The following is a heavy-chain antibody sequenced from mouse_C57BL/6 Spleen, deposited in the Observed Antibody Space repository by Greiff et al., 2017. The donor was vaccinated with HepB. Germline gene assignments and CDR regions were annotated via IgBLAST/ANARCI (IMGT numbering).Heavy chain of an antibody. J-gene: IGHJ1*03. D-gene: IGHD1-1*01. Sequence: EVQLQQSGPELVKPGASVKISCKASGYTFTDYYMNWVKQSHGKSLEWIGDINPNNGGTSYNQKFKGKATLTVDKSSSTAYMELGSLTSDDSAVYYWARTLLYGSDWYFDVWGTGTTVTVSS. CDR3: ARTLLYGSDWYFDV. CDR1: GYTFTDYY. V-gene: IGHV1-26*01. CDR2: INPNNGGT.